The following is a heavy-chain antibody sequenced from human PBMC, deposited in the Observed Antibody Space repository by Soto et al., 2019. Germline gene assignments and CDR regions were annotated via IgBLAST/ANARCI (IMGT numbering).Heavy chain of an antibody. J-gene: IGHJ4*02. CDR2: IGGSGRKT. Sequence: GGSLRLSCAASGFTFTKSGMSWVRQAPGKGLEWVAGIGGSGRKTYYADSVKGRFSISRDNAKNSLFLQMNSLSADDTAIYYCAKDGLSDSPSAIDYWGLGTLVTVSS. CDR1: GFTFTKSG. D-gene: IGHD6-13*01. V-gene: IGHV3-23*01. CDR3: AKDGLSDSPSAIDY.